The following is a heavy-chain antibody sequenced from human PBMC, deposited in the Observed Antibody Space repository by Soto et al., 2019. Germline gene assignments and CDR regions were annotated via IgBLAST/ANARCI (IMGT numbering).Heavy chain of an antibody. Sequence: SETLSLTCTVSDDFISSYYWNWIRQPAGKGLEWIGRVSTNGATNYNPSLESRVTMSVDTSKNQFSLKLTSVTAADTAVYFCARADYEILTGSYAMDVWGQWTTVTVSS. CDR2: VSTNGAT. CDR3: ARADYEILTGSYAMDV. D-gene: IGHD3-9*01. J-gene: IGHJ6*02. CDR1: DDFISSYY. V-gene: IGHV4-4*07.